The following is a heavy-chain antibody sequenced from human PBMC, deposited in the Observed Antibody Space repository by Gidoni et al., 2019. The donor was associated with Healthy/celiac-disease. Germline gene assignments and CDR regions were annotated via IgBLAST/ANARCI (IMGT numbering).Heavy chain of an antibody. V-gene: IGHV1-18*01. J-gene: IGHJ6*03. CDR2: ISAYNGNT. CDR1: GYTFTSSG. Sequence: QVQLVQSGAEVKKPGASVKVSCKESGYTFTSSGISWVRQAPGQGLEWMGWISAYNGNTNYAQKLQGRVTMTTDTSTSTAYMELRSLRSDDTAVYYCARAHSSSWYVYYYYYMDVWGKGTTVTVSS. CDR3: ARAHSSSWYVYYYYYMDV. D-gene: IGHD6-13*01.